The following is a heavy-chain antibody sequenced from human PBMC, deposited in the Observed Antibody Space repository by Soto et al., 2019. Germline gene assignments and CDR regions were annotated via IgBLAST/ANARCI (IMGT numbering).Heavy chain of an antibody. J-gene: IGHJ4*02. CDR3: AKDLVGSNADYFDY. Sequence: EVQLLESGGGLVQPGGSLRLSCAASGFTFSRYAMSWVRQAPGKGMEWVAAISGSGGSTYYVDSVKGRFTISRDNSKNTLYLQLNSLRAEDADVYYCAKDLVGSNADYFDYWGQGTLVTVSS. D-gene: IGHD2-15*01. CDR2: ISGSGGST. V-gene: IGHV3-23*01. CDR1: GFTFSRYA.